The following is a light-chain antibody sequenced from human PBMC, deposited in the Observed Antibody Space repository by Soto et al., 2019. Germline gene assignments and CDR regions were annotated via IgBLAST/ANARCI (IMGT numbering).Light chain of an antibody. J-gene: IGKJ5*01. Sequence: EIGVTQSPSTLSLSPGERATLSCGVSQSVSSSYLAWYQQKPGLAPRLLIYDASSRATGIPDRFSGSGSGTDFTLTISRLEPEDFAVYYCQQYGSSPITFGQGTRLEI. CDR3: QQYGSSPIT. CDR1: QSVSSSY. V-gene: IGKV3D-20*01. CDR2: DAS.